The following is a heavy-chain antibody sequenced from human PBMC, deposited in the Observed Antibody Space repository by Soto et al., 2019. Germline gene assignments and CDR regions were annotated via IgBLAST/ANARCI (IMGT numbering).Heavy chain of an antibody. Sequence: SVKVSCKASGGTFSSYAISWVRQAPGQGLEWMVGIIPIFGTANYAQKFQGRVTITADESTSTAYMELSSLRSEDTAVYYCARDLGRYFDWLLYGDYYYGMDVRGQGTTVTVSS. CDR3: ARDLGRYFDWLLYGDYYYGMDV. CDR1: GGTFSSYA. CDR2: IIPIFGTA. D-gene: IGHD3-9*01. J-gene: IGHJ6*02. V-gene: IGHV1-69*13.